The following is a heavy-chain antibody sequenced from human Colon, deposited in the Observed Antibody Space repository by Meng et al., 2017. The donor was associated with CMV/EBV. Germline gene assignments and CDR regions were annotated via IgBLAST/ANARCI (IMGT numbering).Heavy chain of an antibody. CDR3: AKDDSNYGYYYGMDV. V-gene: IGHV3-23*03. CDR2: IYSGGSST. J-gene: IGHJ6*02. CDR1: GFTFSSYA. Sequence: GESLKISCAASGFTFSSYAMSWVRQAPGKGLEWVLVIYSGGSSTYYADSVKGRFTISRDNSKNTLYLQMNSLRAEDTAVYYCAKDDSNYGYYYGMDVWGQGTTVTVSS. D-gene: IGHD4-11*01.